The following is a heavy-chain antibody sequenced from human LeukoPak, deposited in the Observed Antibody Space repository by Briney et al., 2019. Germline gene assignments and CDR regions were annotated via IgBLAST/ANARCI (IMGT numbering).Heavy chain of an antibody. V-gene: IGHV3-7*01. D-gene: IGHD5-24*01. CDR3: AREGYSPRDGYNFNFDY. CDR2: IKEDGSAK. J-gene: IGHJ4*02. Sequence: GGSLRLSCAASGFTFSNYWMSWVRQAPGKGLEWVANIKEDGSAKYYVDSVKGRFTIPRDNAKNSVYLQMNSLRAEDTAVYYCAREGYSPRDGYNFNFDYWGQGTLVTVSS. CDR1: GFTFSNYW.